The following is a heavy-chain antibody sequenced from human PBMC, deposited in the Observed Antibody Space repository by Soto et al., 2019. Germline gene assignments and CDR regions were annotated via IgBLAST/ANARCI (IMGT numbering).Heavy chain of an antibody. J-gene: IGHJ6*02. V-gene: IGHV3-21*01. CDR2: IDTGSTYI. D-gene: IGHD1-20*01. CDR3: ARETGSYNWNDGLMDV. Sequence: EVQLVESGGGLVKPGGSLRLSCAASGFSFSSFTMNWVRQAPGKGLEWVSSIDTGSTYIYYADSVTGRFTISRDNARKSVYLQMNSLGAEDTAVYYCARETGSYNWNDGLMDVWRPGTTVTVSS. CDR1: GFSFSSFT.